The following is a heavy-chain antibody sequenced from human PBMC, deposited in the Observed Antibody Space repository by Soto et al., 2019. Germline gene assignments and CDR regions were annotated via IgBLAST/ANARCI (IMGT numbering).Heavy chain of an antibody. J-gene: IGHJ2*01. CDR1: GFTFSSYA. CDR3: ARPLWRDDYNWGYFDL. CDR2: ISYDGSNT. D-gene: IGHD4-4*01. Sequence: QVQLVESGGGVVQPGRSLRLSCAASGFTFSSYAMHWVRQAPGTGLEWVAVISYDGSNTYYTDSVKGRFTISRDNSKNTLYLQMDSLRAEDTAVYYCARPLWRDDYNWGYFDLWGRGTLVTVSA. V-gene: IGHV3-30-3*01.